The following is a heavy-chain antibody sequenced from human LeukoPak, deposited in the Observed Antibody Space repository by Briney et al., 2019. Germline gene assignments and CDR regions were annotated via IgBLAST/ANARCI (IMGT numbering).Heavy chain of an antibody. CDR3: ARGEYDYDILTGYYNVRPPRFDY. CDR2: INPNSGGT. CDR1: GYTFTSYG. V-gene: IGHV1-2*04. J-gene: IGHJ4*02. Sequence: ASVKVSCKASGYTFTSYGISWVRQAPGQGLEWMGWINPNSGGTNYAQKFQGWVTMTRDTSISTAYMELSRLRSDDTAVYYCARGEYDYDILTGYYNVRPPRFDYWGQGTLVTVSS. D-gene: IGHD3-9*01.